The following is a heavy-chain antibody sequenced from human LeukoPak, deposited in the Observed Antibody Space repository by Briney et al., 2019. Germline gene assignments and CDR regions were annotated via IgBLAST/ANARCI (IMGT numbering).Heavy chain of an antibody. Sequence: GGSLRLSCAASGFTFSSYAMSWVRQAPGKGLEWVSAISGSGGSTYYADSVRGRFTISRDNSKNTLYLQMNSLRAEDTAVYYCAKGIAPSYYYFDYWGQGTLVTVSS. CDR1: GFTFSSYA. V-gene: IGHV3-23*01. CDR2: ISGSGGST. D-gene: IGHD2-15*01. CDR3: AKGIAPSYYYFDY. J-gene: IGHJ4*02.